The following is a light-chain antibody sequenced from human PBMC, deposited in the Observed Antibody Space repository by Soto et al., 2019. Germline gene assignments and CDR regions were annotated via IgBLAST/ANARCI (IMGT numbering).Light chain of an antibody. Sequence: DIQMTQSPSSLSASVRDRVTITCRASQSISGSLNWYQQKPGKAPNLLIFDASTLESGVPSRFSGSGSGTTFTLTISSLQSDDFATYYCLQYNGYYRTFGQGTKVDI. V-gene: IGKV1-5*01. CDR1: QSISGS. CDR3: LQYNGYYRT. J-gene: IGKJ1*01. CDR2: DAS.